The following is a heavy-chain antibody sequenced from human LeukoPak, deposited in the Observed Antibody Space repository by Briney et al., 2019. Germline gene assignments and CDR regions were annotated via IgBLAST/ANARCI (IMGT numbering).Heavy chain of an antibody. Sequence: GRSLRLSCAASGFTFSIYGMHWVRQAPGKGLEWVAVISYDGSNKYYADSVKGRFTISRDNSKNTLYLQMNSLRAEDTAVYYCAKGGPRDYDSSGYYYYWGQGTLVTVSS. CDR2: ISYDGSNK. CDR3: AKGGPRDYDSSGYYYY. CDR1: GFTFSIYG. J-gene: IGHJ4*02. D-gene: IGHD3-22*01. V-gene: IGHV3-30*18.